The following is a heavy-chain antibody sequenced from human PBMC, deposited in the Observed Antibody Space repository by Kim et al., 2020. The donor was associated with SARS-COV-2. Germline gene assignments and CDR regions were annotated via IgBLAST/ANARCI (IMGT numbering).Heavy chain of an antibody. CDR2: TA. V-gene: IGHV1-69*01. Sequence: TANYAQQFQGRVTITADESTSPASMELSSMRSEDTAVYYCARSGIAALDYWGQGTLVTVSS. D-gene: IGHD6-13*01. J-gene: IGHJ4*02. CDR3: ARSGIAALDY.